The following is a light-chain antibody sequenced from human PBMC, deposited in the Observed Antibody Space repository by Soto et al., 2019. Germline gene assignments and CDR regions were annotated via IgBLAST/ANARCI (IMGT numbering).Light chain of an antibody. CDR2: DAS. CDR3: QQYSQWPLYT. V-gene: IGKV3-15*01. Sequence: EIGMTQSAAALSVSPGERVTLSCRASQSVSSDLAWYQQKPGQAPRPLIYDASTRAAGVPARFSGSGSGTEFTLTISSLQSEDVALYYCQQYSQWPLYTFGQGTKVDI. J-gene: IGKJ1*01. CDR1: QSVSSD.